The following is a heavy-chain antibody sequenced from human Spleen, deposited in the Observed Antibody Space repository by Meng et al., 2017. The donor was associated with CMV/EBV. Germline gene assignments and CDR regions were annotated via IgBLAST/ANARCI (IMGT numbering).Heavy chain of an antibody. CDR1: GFTFSNYG. V-gene: IGHV3-30*02. CDR3: AKVDGSTYACDH. J-gene: IGHJ4*02. Sequence: GGSLRLSCAASGFTFSNYGIHWVRQAPGKGLEWVAFIAFEGSNKHYADSVKGRFTISRDNSKNTLYLQMNSLRAEDTAVYYCAKVDGSTYACDHWGQGTLVTVSS. CDR2: IAFEGSNK. D-gene: IGHD2-2*01.